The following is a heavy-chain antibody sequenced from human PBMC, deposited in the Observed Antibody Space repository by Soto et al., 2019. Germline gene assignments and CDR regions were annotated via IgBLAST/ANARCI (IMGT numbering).Heavy chain of an antibody. CDR2: ISYDGTNK. J-gene: IGHJ4*02. Sequence: QVQLVESGAGVVQPGRSLRLSCAASEFTFSSYGMHWVRQAPDTALEWVAVISYDGTNKYYADSVKGRFTISSDNSKNTLYLQMNSLRAADTAVYYCAKDAGWEAGTTVYWGQGNLVTVSS. D-gene: IGHD1-7*01. CDR1: EFTFSSYG. CDR3: AKDAGWEAGTTVY. V-gene: IGHV3-30*18.